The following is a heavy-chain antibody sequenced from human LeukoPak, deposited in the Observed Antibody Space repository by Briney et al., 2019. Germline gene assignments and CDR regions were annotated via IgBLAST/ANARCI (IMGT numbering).Heavy chain of an antibody. CDR2: IGTSSSTI. Sequence: GGSLRLSCAASGSTFSSYSMNWVRQAPGKGLEWVSYIGTSSSTIYYADSVKGRFTISRDNSKNSLYLQMNSLRTEATALYYCAKDKVSSDLYYYYGMDVWGQGTTVSVSS. CDR1: GSTFSSYS. D-gene: IGHD6-6*01. CDR3: AKDKVSSDLYYYYGMDV. V-gene: IGHV3-48*04. J-gene: IGHJ6*02.